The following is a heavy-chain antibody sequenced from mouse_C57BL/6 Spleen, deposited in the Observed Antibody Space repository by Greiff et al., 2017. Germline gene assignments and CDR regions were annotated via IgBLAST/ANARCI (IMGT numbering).Heavy chain of an antibody. J-gene: IGHJ1*03. V-gene: IGHV1-55*01. CDR3: ARDWDYGSSYEYFDV. CDR2: IYPGSGST. D-gene: IGHD1-1*01. Sequence: QVQLQQPGAELVKPGASVQMSCKASGYTFTSYWITWVKQRPGQGLEWIGDIYPGSGSTNYNEKFKSKATLTVDTSSSTAYMQLSSLTSDDSAVYYCARDWDYGSSYEYFDVWGTGTTGTVAS. CDR1: GYTFTSYW.